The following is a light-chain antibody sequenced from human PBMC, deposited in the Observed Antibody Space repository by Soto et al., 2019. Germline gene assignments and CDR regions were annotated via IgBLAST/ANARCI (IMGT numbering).Light chain of an antibody. V-gene: IGLV2-18*01. J-gene: IGLJ3*02. CDR1: SSDVGSYNR. CDR3: SLYTSSSTWV. Sequence: QSALTQPPSVSGSPGQSVTISCTGTSSDVGSYNRVSWYQQSPGTAPKLMIYEVSNRPSGVPDRFSGSKSGNTASLTISGLQAEDEADYYCSLYTSSSTWVFGGGTQLTVL. CDR2: EVS.